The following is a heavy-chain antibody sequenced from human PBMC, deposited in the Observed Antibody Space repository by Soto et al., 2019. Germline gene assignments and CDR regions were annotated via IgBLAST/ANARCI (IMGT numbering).Heavy chain of an antibody. CDR3: ARDYRYNWFDP. CDR1: GGSISSGGYS. CDR2: IYHSGST. Sequence: PSETLSLTFAVSGGSISSGGYSWSWIRQPPGKGLEWIGYIYHSGSTYYNPSLKSRVTISVDRSKNQFSLKLSSVTAADTAVYYCARDYRYNWFDPWGQGTLVTVSS. D-gene: IGHD4-4*01. J-gene: IGHJ5*02. V-gene: IGHV4-30-2*01.